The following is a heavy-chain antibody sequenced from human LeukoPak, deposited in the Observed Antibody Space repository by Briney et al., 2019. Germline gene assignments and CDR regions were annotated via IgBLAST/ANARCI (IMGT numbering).Heavy chain of an antibody. CDR3: AKDIQLSA. J-gene: IGHJ3*01. CDR1: GLNLNDAA. V-gene: IGHV3-23*01. CDR2: IASSGRNT. D-gene: IGHD5-24*01. Sequence: SGGSLTLLCAASGLNLNDAAMTWVRQAPGKGLEWVSLIASSGRNTYYTDSVRSRFTISRYNSKKTLSLQMNSLRVEDTAIYYCAKDIQLSAWGLGTMVTVSS.